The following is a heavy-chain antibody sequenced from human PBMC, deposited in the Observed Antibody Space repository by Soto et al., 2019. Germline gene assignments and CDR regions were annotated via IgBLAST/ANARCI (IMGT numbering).Heavy chain of an antibody. D-gene: IGHD3-3*01. V-gene: IGHV4-34*01. CDR3: ASLSRFFGYYYGMDV. J-gene: IGHJ6*02. Sequence: SETLSLTCAVYGGSFSGYYWSWIRQPPGKGLEWIGEINHSGSTNYNPSLKSRVTISVDTSKNQFSLKLSSVTAADTAVYYCASLSRFFGYYYGMDVWGQGTTGTVSS. CDR1: GGSFSGYY. CDR2: INHSGST.